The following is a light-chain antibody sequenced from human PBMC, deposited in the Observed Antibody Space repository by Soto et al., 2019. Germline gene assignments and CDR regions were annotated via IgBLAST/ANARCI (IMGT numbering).Light chain of an antibody. CDR1: QSISNF. CDR3: QQSYSTPYT. Sequence: DIQMTQSPTSLSLSVGDRVIITCRASQSISNFLHWYQQKPGRAPKLLIYVSSSLQSGVPSRFSGSGSGTDCTLTISSLQPEDFATYSCQQSYSTPYTFGQGTKLEIK. V-gene: IGKV1-39*01. J-gene: IGKJ2*01. CDR2: VSS.